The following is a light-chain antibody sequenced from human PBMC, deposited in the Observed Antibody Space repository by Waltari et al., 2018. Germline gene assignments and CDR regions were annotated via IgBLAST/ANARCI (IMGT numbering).Light chain of an antibody. CDR3: YSTDSSGMGV. V-gene: IGLV3-10*01. Sequence: SYEPTQPHSVSVSPGQTATITCSGDALPKKYAYWYQQKSGQAPVLVIYKDSKRPSGIPERVSGSSSETMATLTIGGAQVEDGSDYYCYSTDSSGMGVFGGGTKLTVL. CDR2: KDS. J-gene: IGLJ3*02. CDR1: ALPKKY.